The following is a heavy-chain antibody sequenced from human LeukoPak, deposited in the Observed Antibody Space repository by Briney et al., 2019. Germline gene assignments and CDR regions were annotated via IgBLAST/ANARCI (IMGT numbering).Heavy chain of an antibody. V-gene: IGHV4-31*03. CDR3: ARDVNYGASSRYGMDV. CDR1: GGSITTGGYY. J-gene: IGHJ6*02. CDR2: IYYSGST. D-gene: IGHD4-23*01. Sequence: SETLSLTCTVSGGSITTGGYYWSWIRQHPGKGLEWIGYIYYSGSTYYNPSLKSRVTISVDTSKNQFSLKLSSVTAADTAVYYCARDVNYGASSRYGMDVWGQGTTVTVSS.